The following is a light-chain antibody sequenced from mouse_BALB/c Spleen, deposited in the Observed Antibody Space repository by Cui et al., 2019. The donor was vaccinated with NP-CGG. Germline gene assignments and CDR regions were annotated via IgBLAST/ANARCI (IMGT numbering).Light chain of an antibody. CDR3: ALWYSTHWV. J-gene: IGLJ1*01. CDR1: TGAVTTSNY. CDR2: GTN. V-gene: IGLV1*01. Sequence: QAAVTQLSAPTTSPGETVTLTCRSSTGAVTTSNYANWVQEKPDHLFTGLIGGTNNRAPGVPARFSGSLIGDKAALTITGAQTEDEAMYFCALWYSTHWVFGGGTKLTVL.